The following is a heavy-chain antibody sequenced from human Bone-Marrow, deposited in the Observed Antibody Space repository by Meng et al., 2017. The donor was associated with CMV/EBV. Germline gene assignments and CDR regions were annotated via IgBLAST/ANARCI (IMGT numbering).Heavy chain of an antibody. V-gene: IGHV3-73*01. CDR3: AKVSLYYCSSTSCLFDY. Sequence: GESLKISCAASGFTFSGSAMHWVRQASGKGLEWVGRIRSKANSYATAYAASVKGRFTISRDDSKNTAYLQMNSLKTEDTAVYYCAKVSLYYCSSTSCLFDYWGQGTLVTVSS. CDR1: GFTFSGSA. CDR2: IRSKANSYAT. J-gene: IGHJ4*02. D-gene: IGHD2-2*01.